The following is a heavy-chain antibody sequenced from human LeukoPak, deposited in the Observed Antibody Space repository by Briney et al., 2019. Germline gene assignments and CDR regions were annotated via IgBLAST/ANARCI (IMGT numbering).Heavy chain of an antibody. J-gene: IGHJ4*02. Sequence: ASVKVSCKASGGTFSSYAISWVRQAPGQGLEWMGGILPIFGTANYAQKFQGRVTMTRDTSTSTVYMELSSLRSEDTAVYYCAKDGGTYSADYWGQGTLVTVSS. D-gene: IGHD1-26*01. CDR1: GGTFSSYA. CDR2: ILPIFGTA. V-gene: IGHV1-69*05. CDR3: AKDGGTYSADY.